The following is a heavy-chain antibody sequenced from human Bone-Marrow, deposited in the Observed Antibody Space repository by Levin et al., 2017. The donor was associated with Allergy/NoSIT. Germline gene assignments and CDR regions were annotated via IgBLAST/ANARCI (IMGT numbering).Heavy chain of an antibody. D-gene: IGHD3-22*01. J-gene: IGHJ4*02. CDR3: AGYDTSAYHSPFDY. Sequence: ETLSLTCAASGFIFSNYAMNWVRQAPGKGLEWVSQINGSGGNTHYADSVKGRFTFSRDNSKNTLYLQMNSLRAEDTAVYYCAGYDTSAYHSPFDYWGQGTLVTVSS. V-gene: IGHV3-23*01. CDR2: INGSGGNT. CDR1: GFIFSNYA.